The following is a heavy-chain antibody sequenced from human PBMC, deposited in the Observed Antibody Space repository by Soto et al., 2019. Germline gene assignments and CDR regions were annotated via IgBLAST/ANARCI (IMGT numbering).Heavy chain of an antibody. CDR2: INSYNGNT. J-gene: IGHJ5*02. CDR1: GYTFTSYG. Sequence: ASVKVSCKASGYTFTSYGISWVRQAPGQGLEWMGWINSYNGNTNCAQKLQGRATMTTDTSTSTAYMELRSLRSDDTAVYYCAREPVAGIWFDPWGQGTLVTVSS. V-gene: IGHV1-18*01. CDR3: AREPVAGIWFDP. D-gene: IGHD6-19*01.